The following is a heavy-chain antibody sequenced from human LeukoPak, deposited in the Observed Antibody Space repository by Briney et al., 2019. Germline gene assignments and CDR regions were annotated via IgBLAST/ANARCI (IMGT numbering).Heavy chain of an antibody. V-gene: IGHV1-69*04. J-gene: IGHJ3*02. CDR2: IIPILDIA. CDR3: ATDRVVPAARDAFDI. D-gene: IGHD2-2*01. Sequence: SVKVSCKASGDTFSNYAISWVRQAPGQGLEWMGRIIPILDIANYAQKFQGRVTMTEDTSTDTAYMELSSLRSEDTAVYYCATDRVVPAARDAFDIWGQGTMVTVSS. CDR1: GDTFSNYA.